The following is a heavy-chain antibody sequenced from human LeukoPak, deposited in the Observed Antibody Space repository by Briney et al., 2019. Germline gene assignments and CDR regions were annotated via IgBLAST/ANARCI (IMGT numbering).Heavy chain of an antibody. CDR3: AREVSGSSYFDY. V-gene: IGHV3-74*01. CDR1: GFTFRSYW. Sequence: PGGSLRLSCAASGFTFRSYWMHWVRQAPGKGLVWVSRINSDGSSTSYADSVKGRFTISRDNAKNTLYLQMNSLRAEDTAVYYCAREVSGSSYFDYWGQGTLVTVSS. D-gene: IGHD1-26*01. J-gene: IGHJ4*02. CDR2: INSDGSST.